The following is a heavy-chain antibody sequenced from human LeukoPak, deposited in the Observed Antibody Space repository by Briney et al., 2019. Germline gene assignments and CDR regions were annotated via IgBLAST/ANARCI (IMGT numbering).Heavy chain of an antibody. Sequence: ASVKVSCMPSGYTFTSYDINWVRQATGQGLEWMGWMNPNSGNTGYAQKFQGRVTMTRNTSTSTAYMELSSLRSEDTAVYYCARANVTGYCSSGSCYHLDYWGQVALVTVSS. CDR3: ARANVTGYCSSGSCYHLDY. V-gene: IGHV1-8*01. D-gene: IGHD2-15*01. CDR1: GYTFTSYD. CDR2: MNPNSGNT. J-gene: IGHJ4*02.